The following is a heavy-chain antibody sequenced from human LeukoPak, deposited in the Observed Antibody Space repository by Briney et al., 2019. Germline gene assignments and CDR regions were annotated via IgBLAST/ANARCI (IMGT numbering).Heavy chain of an antibody. D-gene: IGHD6-6*01. CDR3: AKDGAARADFDY. CDR2: IRYDGSNK. V-gene: IGHV3-30*02. CDR1: GFTFSSYW. J-gene: IGHJ4*02. Sequence: AGGSLRLSCAASGFTFSSYWMHWVRQAPGKGLEWVAFIRYDGSNKYYADSVKGRFTISRDNSKNTLYLQMNSLRAEDTAVYYCAKDGAARADFDYWGQGTLVTVSS.